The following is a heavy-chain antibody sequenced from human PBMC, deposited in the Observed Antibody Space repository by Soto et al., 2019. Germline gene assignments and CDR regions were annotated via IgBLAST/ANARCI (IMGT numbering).Heavy chain of an antibody. CDR1: GFTFSTYS. J-gene: IGHJ4*02. Sequence: EVQLVESGGGLVQPGGSLRLSCAASGFTFSTYSMNWVRQAPGKGLEWVSSISSSSSYIYYADSVKGRFTISRDNAKNSLYLQMNSLRAEDTAVYYCASPEYYYDTSGWYYWGQGTLVTVSS. CDR2: ISSSSSYI. CDR3: ASPEYYYDTSGWYY. V-gene: IGHV3-21*01. D-gene: IGHD3-22*01.